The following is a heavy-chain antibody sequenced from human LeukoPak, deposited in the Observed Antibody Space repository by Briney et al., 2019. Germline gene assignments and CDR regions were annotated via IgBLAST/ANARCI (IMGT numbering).Heavy chain of an antibody. CDR3: ARDGTTVSPAV. CDR2: MYYSGST. CDR1: GFTFSSYE. V-gene: IGHV4-59*12. J-gene: IGHJ6*04. Sequence: GSLRLSCAASGFTFSSYEMNWVRQPPGKGLEWIANMYYSGSTYYNPSLKSRVTISIDTSKNQLSLKLSSVTAADTAVYYCARDGTTVSPAVWGKGTTVTVSS. D-gene: IGHD4-17*01.